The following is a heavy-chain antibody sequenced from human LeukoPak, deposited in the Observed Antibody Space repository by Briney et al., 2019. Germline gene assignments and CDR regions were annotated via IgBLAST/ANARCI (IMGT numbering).Heavy chain of an antibody. CDR2: ISWNSGSI. CDR3: AKSFYDSSGYYFPYFDY. Sequence: GRSLRLSCAASGFTFDDYAMHWVRHAPGKGLEWVSGISWNSGSIGYADSVKGRFTISRDNAKNSLYLQMNSLRAEDTALYYCAKSFYDSSGYYFPYFDYWGQGTLVTVSS. CDR1: GFTFDDYA. V-gene: IGHV3-9*01. D-gene: IGHD3-22*01. J-gene: IGHJ4*02.